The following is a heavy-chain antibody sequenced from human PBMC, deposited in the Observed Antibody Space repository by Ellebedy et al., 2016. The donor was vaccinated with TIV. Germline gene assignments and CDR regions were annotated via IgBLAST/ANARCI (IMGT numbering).Heavy chain of an antibody. Sequence: GGSLRLXXAASGFTFSSYGMHWVRQAPGKGLEWVAVISYDGSNKYYADSVKGRFTISRDNAKNALYLQMNSLRVEDTAVYYCARRGSGWYGGYFDYWGQGTLVTVSS. CDR3: ARRGSGWYGGYFDY. D-gene: IGHD6-19*01. J-gene: IGHJ4*02. CDR1: GFTFSSYG. CDR2: ISYDGSNK. V-gene: IGHV3-30*03.